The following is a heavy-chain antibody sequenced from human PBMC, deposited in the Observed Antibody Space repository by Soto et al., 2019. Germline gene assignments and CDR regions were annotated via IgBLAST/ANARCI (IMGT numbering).Heavy chain of an antibody. D-gene: IGHD3-16*02. CDR1: GYAFTSYG. V-gene: IGHV1-18*04. J-gene: IGHJ1*01. Sequence: QVQLVQSGAEVKKPGASVKVSCKASGYAFTSYGISWVRQAPGRGLGWMGWISAYNGNTDYAQSLEGRGTMTTDTTSREGHMEARDPRADDTGFYDRAGDGAGIPLGDFHHWGQGTLVTVSS. CDR2: ISAYNGNT. CDR3: AGDGAGIPLGDFHH.